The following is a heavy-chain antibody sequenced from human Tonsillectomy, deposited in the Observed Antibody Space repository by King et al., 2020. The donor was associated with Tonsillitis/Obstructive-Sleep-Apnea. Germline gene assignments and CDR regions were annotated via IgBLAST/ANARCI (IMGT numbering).Heavy chain of an antibody. CDR3: ARVAGASIYSNCPFDY. CDR2: IKQDGSEK. CDR1: GYTFSSYW. Sequence: VQLVESGGGLVQPGGSLRLSCAASGYTFSSYWMSWVRQAPGKGLEWVAIIKQDGSEKYYVDSVKGRFTISRDNAKNSLYLQMNSLRAEDTALYYCARVAGASIYSNCPFDYWGQGTLVTV. D-gene: IGHD4-11*01. J-gene: IGHJ4*02. V-gene: IGHV3-7*01.